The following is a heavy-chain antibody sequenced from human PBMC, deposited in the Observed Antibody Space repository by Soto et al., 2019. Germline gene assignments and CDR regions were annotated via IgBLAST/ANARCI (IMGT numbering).Heavy chain of an antibody. CDR2: INPSSGST. CDR1: GYTLTELS. Sequence: ASVKVSCKVSGYTLTELSMHWVRQAPGQGLEWMGIINPSSGSTSYAQKFQGRVTMTRDTSTSTVYMELSSLRSEDTAVYYCARGRSSSSEGLDYWGQGTLVTVSS. D-gene: IGHD6-6*01. V-gene: IGHV1-46*01. CDR3: ARGRSSSSEGLDY. J-gene: IGHJ4*02.